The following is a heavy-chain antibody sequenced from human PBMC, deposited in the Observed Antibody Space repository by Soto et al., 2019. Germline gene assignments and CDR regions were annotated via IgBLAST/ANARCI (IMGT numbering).Heavy chain of an antibody. CDR2: ISAYNGNT. J-gene: IGHJ6*02. CDR3: AREGGITIFGVALDYYYYGMDV. CDR1: GYTFTSYG. V-gene: IGHV1-18*01. D-gene: IGHD3-3*01. Sequence: GASVKVSCKASGYTFTSYGISWVRQAPGQGLEWMGWISAYNGNTNYAQKLQGRVTMTTDTSTSTAYMELRSLRSDDTAVYYCAREGGITIFGVALDYYYYGMDVWGQGTTVTVSS.